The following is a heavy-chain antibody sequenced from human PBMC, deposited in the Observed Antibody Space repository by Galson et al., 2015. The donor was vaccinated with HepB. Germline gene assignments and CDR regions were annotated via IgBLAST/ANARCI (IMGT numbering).Heavy chain of an antibody. V-gene: IGHV1-69*05. CDR1: GYTFSSYA. D-gene: IGHD3-3*01. Sequence: SVKVSCKASGYTFSSYAISWVRQAPGQGLEWMGWIIANFGTANYAQKLQGRVTITTDESTSTAYMELSSLRSEDTAVYYCARGGLLRVLEWLPYVGRVSYYFYPLDDWGQGTTVTVSS. CDR3: ARGGLLRVLEWLPYVGRVSYYFYPLDD. J-gene: IGHJ6*02. CDR2: IIANFGTA.